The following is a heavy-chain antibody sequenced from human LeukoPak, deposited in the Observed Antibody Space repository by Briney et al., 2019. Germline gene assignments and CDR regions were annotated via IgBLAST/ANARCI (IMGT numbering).Heavy chain of an antibody. CDR2: IVVDSGDT. CDR3: AAEKRLYCSGGACYPDAFDI. CDR1: GFTFISSA. Sequence: GASVKVSCKASGFTFISSAVQWVRQARGQRLEWIGWIVVDSGDTNYAQKFVERVTITRDMSTSTAYMELSSLRSDDTAVYYCAAEKRLYCSGGACYPDAFDIWGQGTMVTVSS. J-gene: IGHJ3*02. V-gene: IGHV1-58*01. D-gene: IGHD2-15*01.